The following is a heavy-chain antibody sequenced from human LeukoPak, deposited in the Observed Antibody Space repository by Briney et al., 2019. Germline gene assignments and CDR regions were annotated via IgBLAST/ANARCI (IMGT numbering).Heavy chain of an antibody. V-gene: IGHV3-23*01. CDR3: AQDRFVSSGRDDY. Sequence: GGSLRLSCAASGFTFSSYAMSWVRQAPGKGLEWVSGISGSGENTYYVDSVKGRFTISRDNSKNTLYLQMTNLRVEDTAVYFCAQDRFVSSGRDDYWGQGTLVAVSS. D-gene: IGHD6-19*01. CDR2: ISGSGENT. J-gene: IGHJ4*02. CDR1: GFTFSSYA.